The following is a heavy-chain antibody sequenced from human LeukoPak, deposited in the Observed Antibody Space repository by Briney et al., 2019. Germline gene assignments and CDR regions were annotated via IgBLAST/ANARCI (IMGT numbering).Heavy chain of an antibody. J-gene: IGHJ3*02. D-gene: IGHD1-1*01. V-gene: IGHV4-39*07. CDR2: ISYSGGT. CDR1: DGSIINNNHY. CDR3: ARTPIDRYGDGHAFDI. Sequence: PSETLSLTCTVSDGSIINNNHYWGWTRQPPGKGLEWIGSISYSGGTAYNPSLKSRVTISVDTSKNQFSLKLSSVTAADTAVYYCARTPIDRYGDGHAFDIWGQGTMVTVSS.